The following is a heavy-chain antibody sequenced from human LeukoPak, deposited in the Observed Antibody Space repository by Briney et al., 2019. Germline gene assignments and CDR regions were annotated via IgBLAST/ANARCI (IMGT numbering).Heavy chain of an antibody. CDR2: INPNSGGT. Sequence: ASVKVSCTASGYTFTGYYMHWVRQAPGQVLEWMGWINPNSGGTNYAQKSQGRVTMTRDTSISTAYMELSRLRSDDTAVYYCASDLRLEGFDPWGQGTLVTVSS. V-gene: IGHV1-2*02. J-gene: IGHJ5*02. D-gene: IGHD3-3*01. CDR1: GYTFTGYY. CDR3: ASDLRLEGFDP.